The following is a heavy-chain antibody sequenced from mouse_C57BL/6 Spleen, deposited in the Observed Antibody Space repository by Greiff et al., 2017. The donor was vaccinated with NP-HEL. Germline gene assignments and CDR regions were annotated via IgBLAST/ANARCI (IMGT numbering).Heavy chain of an antibody. CDR3: ARCLLYYYAMDY. V-gene: IGHV1-19*01. CDR2: FNPYNGGT. CDR1: GYTFTDYY. Sequence: VQLQQSGPVLVKPGASVKMSCKASGYTFTDYYMNWVKQSHGKSLEWIGVFNPYNGGTSYNQKFKGKATLTVDKSSSTAYMELNSLTSEDSAVYYCARCLLYYYAMDYWGQGTSVTVSS. J-gene: IGHJ4*01.